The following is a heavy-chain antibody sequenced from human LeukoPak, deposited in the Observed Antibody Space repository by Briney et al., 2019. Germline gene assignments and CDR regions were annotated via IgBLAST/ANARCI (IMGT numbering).Heavy chain of an antibody. Sequence: GGSLRLSCAASGFTFSRYWMHWVRQAPGKGLVWVSHINNDGSSTSYADSVKGRFTISRDNAKNTLYLQMPSLRAEDTAVYYCARDGGPFDYWGQGTLVTVSS. J-gene: IGHJ4*02. CDR2: INNDGSST. D-gene: IGHD2-15*01. CDR1: GFTFSRYW. CDR3: ARDGGPFDY. V-gene: IGHV3-74*01.